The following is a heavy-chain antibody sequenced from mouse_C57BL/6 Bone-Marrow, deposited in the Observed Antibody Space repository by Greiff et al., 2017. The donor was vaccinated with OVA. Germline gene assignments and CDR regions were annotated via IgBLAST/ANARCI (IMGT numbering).Heavy chain of an antibody. CDR2: IDPSDSYT. CDR1: GYTFTSYW. D-gene: IGHD1-1*01. CDR3: ASSYYYGSSYAMDY. J-gene: IGHJ4*01. Sequence: VQLQQPGAELVMPGASVKLSCKASGYTFTSYWMHWVKQRPGHGLEWIGEIDPSDSYTNYNQNFKGKSTLTVDKSSSTAYMQLSSLTSEDSAVDYCASSYYYGSSYAMDYWGQGTSVTVSS. V-gene: IGHV1-69*01.